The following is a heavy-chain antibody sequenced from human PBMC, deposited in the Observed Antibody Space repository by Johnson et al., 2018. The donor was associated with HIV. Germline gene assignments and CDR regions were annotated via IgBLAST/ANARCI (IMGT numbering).Heavy chain of an antibody. J-gene: IGHJ3*02. D-gene: IGHD1-26*01. CDR1: GFTFSSYW. Sequence: VQLLESGGGLVQPGGSLRLSCAASGFTFSSYWMSWVRQGPGKGLEWVSGINWNGAWTGYADSVKGRFTISRDNAKNSLYLQMNSLRAEDTAVYYCASPGIVGGQEAFDIWGQGTMVTVSS. CDR2: INWNGAWT. V-gene: IGHV3-20*04. CDR3: ASPGIVGGQEAFDI.